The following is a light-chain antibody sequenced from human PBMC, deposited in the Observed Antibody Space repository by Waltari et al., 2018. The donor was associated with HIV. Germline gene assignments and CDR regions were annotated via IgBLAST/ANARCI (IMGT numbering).Light chain of an antibody. CDR2: DAS. J-gene: IGKJ5*01. V-gene: IGKV1-33*01. CDR1: QDISNY. CDR3: QQYDDLLIT. Sequence: DIQMTQSPSSMSSSVVDRVTITCQASQDISNYLNWYQQRPGKAPKLLIYDASSLETGVPSRFSGSGSGTDFTFTISSLQPEDIATYYCQQYDDLLITFGQGTRLEIK.